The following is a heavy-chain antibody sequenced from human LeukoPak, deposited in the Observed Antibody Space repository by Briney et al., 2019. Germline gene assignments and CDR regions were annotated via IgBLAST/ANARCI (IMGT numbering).Heavy chain of an antibody. CDR1: GFTFSNYG. CDR2: VWSDGTTK. CDR3: ARGLPPVMKYYFDY. J-gene: IGHJ4*02. Sequence: GGSLRLSCAASGFTFSNYGMHWVRQAPGKGLEWVAVVWSDGTTKNYADSVKGRFTISRDNSKNTLYMQMNSLRAEDTAVYYCARGLPPVMKYYFDYWGQGTLVTVSS. V-gene: IGHV3-33*01. D-gene: IGHD4-11*01.